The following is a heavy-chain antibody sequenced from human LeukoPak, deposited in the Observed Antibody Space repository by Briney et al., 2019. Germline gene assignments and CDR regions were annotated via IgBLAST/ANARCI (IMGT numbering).Heavy chain of an antibody. J-gene: IGHJ5*02. V-gene: IGHV3-21*01. CDR2: ISSSSSYI. CDR1: GFTFSSYS. D-gene: IGHD3-10*01. Sequence: PGGSLRLSCAASGFTFSSYSMNWVRQAPGKGLEWVSSISSSSSYIYYADSVKGRFTISRDNAKNSLYLQMNSLRAEDTAVYYCARGRFGSGTPWFDPWGQGTLVTVSS. CDR3: ARGRFGSGTPWFDP.